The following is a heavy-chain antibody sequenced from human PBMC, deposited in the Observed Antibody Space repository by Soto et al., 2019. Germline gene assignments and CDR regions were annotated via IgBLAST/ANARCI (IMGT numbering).Heavy chain of an antibody. CDR1: GFTFSIYS. Sequence: RGSLRLSCATSGFTFSIYSMDWVRQAPGKGLEWVSSISSSSSYIYYADSVKGRFTISRDNAKNSLYLQMNSLRAEDTAVYYCARATDYYDSSGRFDAFDIWGQGTMVTVSS. D-gene: IGHD3-22*01. V-gene: IGHV3-21*01. CDR3: ARATDYYDSSGRFDAFDI. J-gene: IGHJ3*02. CDR2: ISSSSSYI.